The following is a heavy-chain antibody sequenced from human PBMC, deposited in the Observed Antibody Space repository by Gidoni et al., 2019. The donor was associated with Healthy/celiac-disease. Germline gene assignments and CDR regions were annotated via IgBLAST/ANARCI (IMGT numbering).Heavy chain of an antibody. CDR2: IWYDGSNK. CDR3: ARGRVTAMVGGDAFDI. D-gene: IGHD5-18*01. V-gene: IGHV3-33*01. CDR1: GFTFSSYG. J-gene: IGHJ3*02. Sequence: QVQLVESGGGVVQPGRSLRLSCAASGFTFSSYGMHWVRQAPGKGLEWVAVIWYDGSNKYYADSVKGRFTISRDNSKNTLYLQMNSLRAEDTAVYYCARGRVTAMVGGDAFDIWGQGTMVTVSS.